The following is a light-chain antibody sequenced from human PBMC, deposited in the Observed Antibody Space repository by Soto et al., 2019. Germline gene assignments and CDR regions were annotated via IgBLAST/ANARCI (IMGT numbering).Light chain of an antibody. V-gene: IGKV4-1*01. J-gene: IGKJ4*01. CDR3: HQYYSLPLT. CDR2: WAS. Sequence: DIVMTQSPDSLAVSLGERATINCKSSQSVLYSSNNKNYLAWYQQKPGQPPKALIYWASTRESGVPDRFSGSGSGTDFTLTISNLQAEDVAVYYCHQYYSLPLTFGGGTKVDIK. CDR1: QSVLYSSNNKNY.